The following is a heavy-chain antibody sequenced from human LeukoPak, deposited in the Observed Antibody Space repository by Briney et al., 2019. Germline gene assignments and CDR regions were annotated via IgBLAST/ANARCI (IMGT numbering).Heavy chain of an antibody. CDR2: IYSGGST. CDR1: GFTFSSYA. V-gene: IGHV3-53*01. J-gene: IGHJ4*02. Sequence: HPGGSLRLSCAASGFTFSSYAMSWVRQAPGKGLEWVSVIYSGGSTYYADSVKSRFTISRDNSKNTLYLQMNSLRAEDTAVYYCASSYYFDYWGQGTLVTVSS. CDR3: ASSYYFDY.